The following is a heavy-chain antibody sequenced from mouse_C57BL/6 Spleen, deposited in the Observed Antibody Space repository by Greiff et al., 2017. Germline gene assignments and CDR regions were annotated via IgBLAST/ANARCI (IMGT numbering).Heavy chain of an antibody. CDR3: ARGPHYYGSSYDDY. D-gene: IGHD1-1*01. CDR1: GFNIKNTY. J-gene: IGHJ2*01. Sequence: VQLQQSVAELVRPGASVKLSCTASGFNIKNTYMHWVKQRPEPGLEWIGRIDPANGNTKYAPKFQGKAHITADTSSNTAYMQLSSPTSEDTAIYYCARGPHYYGSSYDDYWGQGTTLTVSS. V-gene: IGHV14-3*01. CDR2: IDPANGNT.